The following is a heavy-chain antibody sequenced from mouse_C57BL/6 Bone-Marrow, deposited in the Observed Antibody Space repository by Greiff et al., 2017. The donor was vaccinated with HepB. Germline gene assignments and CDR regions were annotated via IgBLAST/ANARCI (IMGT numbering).Heavy chain of an antibody. CDR3: ARERFITTVVATPYWYFDV. V-gene: IGHV1-69*01. Sequence: QVHVKQPGAELVMPGASVKLSCKASGYTFTSYWMHWVKQRPGQGLEWIGEIDPSDSYTNYNQKFKGKSTLTVDKSSSTAYMQLSSLTSEDSAVYYCARERFITTVVATPYWYFDVWGTGTTVTVSS. CDR2: IDPSDSYT. J-gene: IGHJ1*03. CDR1: GYTFTSYW. D-gene: IGHD1-1*01.